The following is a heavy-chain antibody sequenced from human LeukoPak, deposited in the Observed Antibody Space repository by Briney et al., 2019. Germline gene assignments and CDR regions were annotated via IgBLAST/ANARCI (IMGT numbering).Heavy chain of an antibody. CDR1: GYSFTSYW. V-gene: IGHV5-51*01. J-gene: IGHJ4*02. CDR3: ARQSRDGSKTRGYYFDY. D-gene: IGHD5-24*01. Sequence: GESLKISCKGFGYSFTSYWIEWVRQMPGKGLEWMGRIHPGDSDTTYSPSFQGQVTISADKSISTVYLQWTSLKASDTAIYYCARQSRDGSKTRGYYFDYWGQGTLVTVSS. CDR2: IHPGDSDT.